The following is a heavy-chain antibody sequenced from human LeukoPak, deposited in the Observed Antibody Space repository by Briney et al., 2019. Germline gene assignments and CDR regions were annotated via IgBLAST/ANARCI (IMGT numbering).Heavy chain of an antibody. CDR3: ARDLLSPFDY. CDR1: GFTFSSYA. J-gene: IGHJ4*02. D-gene: IGHD3-10*01. V-gene: IGHV3-74*01. CDR2: INTDGSST. Sequence: GGSLRLSCAASGFTFSSYAMSWVRQAPGKGLEWVSGINTDGSSTSYADSVKGRFTISRDNAKNTLYLQMNSLRAEDTAVYYCARDLLSPFDYWGQGTLVTVSS.